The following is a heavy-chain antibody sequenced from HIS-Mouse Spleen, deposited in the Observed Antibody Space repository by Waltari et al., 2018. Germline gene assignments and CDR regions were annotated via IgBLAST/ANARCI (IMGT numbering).Heavy chain of an antibody. D-gene: IGHD1-1*01. J-gene: IGHJ4*02. CDR3: ARPKYNWNFDY. V-gene: IGHV3-74*01. CDR1: GFPFSRYW. Sequence: EVQLVESGGGLVQPGGSLRLSCAASGFPFSRYWMHWVRQAPGKGLVWVSRINSDGSSTSYADSVKGRFTISRDNAKNTLYLQMNSLRAEDTAVYYCARPKYNWNFDYWGQGTLVTVSS. CDR2: INSDGSST.